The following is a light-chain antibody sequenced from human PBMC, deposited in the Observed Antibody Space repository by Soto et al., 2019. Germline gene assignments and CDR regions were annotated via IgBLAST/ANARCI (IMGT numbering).Light chain of an antibody. CDR3: AARDDSLNGHV. V-gene: IGLV1-44*01. CDR2: TTN. CDR1: SSNIGTSS. J-gene: IGLJ1*01. Sequence: QSVLTQPHSASGTPGQRVTISCSGSSSNIGTSSVHWFQQLPGTAPKLLISTTNQRPSGVPERFSGSKSGTSASLAIIGLQSEDEADYYCAARDDSLNGHVFGTGTKVTVL.